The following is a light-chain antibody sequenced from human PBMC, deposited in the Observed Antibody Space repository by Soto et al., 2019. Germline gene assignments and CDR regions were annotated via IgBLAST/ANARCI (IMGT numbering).Light chain of an antibody. CDR1: QSVVTL. V-gene: IGKV1-5*01. CDR3: QQYKSYT. CDR2: DAS. J-gene: IGKJ5*01. Sequence: DIQLTQSPSPLSASVGDRVTITCRAIQSVVTLLAWHQQKPGKAPKLLIFDASSLESGVSSRFSGSGSGTEFTLTISSLQPDDSATYYCQQYKSYTFGQGTRLEI.